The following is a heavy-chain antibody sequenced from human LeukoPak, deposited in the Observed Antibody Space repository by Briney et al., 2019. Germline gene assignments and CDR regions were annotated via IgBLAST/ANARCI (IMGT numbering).Heavy chain of an antibody. J-gene: IGHJ4*02. Sequence: GGSLRLSCVASGFTFSTYYMHWVRQAPGKGLEWVSCITSSGTDMYYADSVRGRFTISRDNAKNSLYLEINSLRVEDTAVYYCARDAHNSYDYWGQGTLVTVSS. CDR2: ITSSGTDM. CDR1: GFTFSTYY. CDR3: ARDAHNSYDY. D-gene: IGHD5-24*01. V-gene: IGHV3-21*01.